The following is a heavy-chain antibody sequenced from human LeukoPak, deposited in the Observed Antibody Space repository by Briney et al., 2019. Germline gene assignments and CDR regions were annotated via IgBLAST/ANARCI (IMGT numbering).Heavy chain of an antibody. CDR3: ARLPLIETWLLANYYFDY. J-gene: IGHJ4*02. D-gene: IGHD3-22*01. CDR2: IYYSGST. Sequence: PSETLSLTCTVSGGSISSSSYYWGWIRQPPWKGLEWIGSIYYSGSTYYNPSLKSRVTISVDTSKNQFSLKLSSVTAADTAVYYCARLPLIETWLLANYYFDYWGQGTLVTVSS. CDR1: GGSISSSSYY. V-gene: IGHV4-39*01.